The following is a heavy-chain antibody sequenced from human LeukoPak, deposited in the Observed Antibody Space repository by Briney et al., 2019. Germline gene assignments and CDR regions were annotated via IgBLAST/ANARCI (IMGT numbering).Heavy chain of an antibody. CDR2: IYHSGSS. Sequence: KPSETLSLTCAVYGGSFSGFYWSWIRQPPGKGLEWIGEIYHSGSSNYNPSLKSRVTISVDTSKNQFSLKLTSVTAADTAVYYCARGDYGSGIYIDSWGRGTLVTASS. CDR3: ARGDYGSGIYIDS. V-gene: IGHV4-34*01. D-gene: IGHD3-10*01. CDR1: GGSFSGFY. J-gene: IGHJ4*02.